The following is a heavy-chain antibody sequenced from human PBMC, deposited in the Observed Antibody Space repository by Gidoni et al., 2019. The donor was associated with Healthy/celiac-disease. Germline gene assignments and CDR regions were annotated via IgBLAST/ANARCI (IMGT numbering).Heavy chain of an antibody. V-gene: IGHV4-59*01. J-gene: IGHJ4*02. CDR2: IYYSGST. D-gene: IGHD3-10*01. Sequence: QVQLQESGPGLVKPSETLSLTCTVSGGSISSYYWSWIRQPPGKGLEWIGYIYYSGSTNYNPSLKSRVTISVDTSKNQFSLKLSSVTAADTAVYYCARVGTMVQGVITPDYWGQGTLVTVSS. CDR1: GGSISSYY. CDR3: ARVGTMVQGVITPDY.